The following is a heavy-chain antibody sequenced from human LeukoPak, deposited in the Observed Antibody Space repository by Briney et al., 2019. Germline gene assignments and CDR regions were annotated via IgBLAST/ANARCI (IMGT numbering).Heavy chain of an antibody. CDR3: ARASTRVVVVITSSYYYGMDV. V-gene: IGHV1-8*01. Sequence: ASVKVSCKASGYTFTSYDINWVRQATGQGLEWMGWMNPKSGNTGYAQKFQGRVTMTRNTSISTAYMELSSLRSEDTAVYYCARASTRVVVVITSSYYYGMDVWGQGTTVTVSS. D-gene: IGHD3-22*01. CDR1: GYTFTSYD. J-gene: IGHJ6*02. CDR2: MNPKSGNT.